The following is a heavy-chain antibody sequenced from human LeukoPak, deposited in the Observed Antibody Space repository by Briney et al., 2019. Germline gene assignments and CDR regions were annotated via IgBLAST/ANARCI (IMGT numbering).Heavy chain of an antibody. V-gene: IGHV4-39*01. D-gene: IGHD6-19*01. CDR3: ARAPIRPLYHDSSGWYWDY. Sequence: SETLSLTCTVSGGSISSSSFSWGWIRQPPGKGLEWIGTIYYSGSTYYNPSLKSRVTILVDTPKNQFSLKLSSVTAADTAVYYCARAPIRPLYHDSSGWYWDYWGQGTLVTVSS. CDR1: GGSISSSSFS. J-gene: IGHJ4*02. CDR2: IYYSGST.